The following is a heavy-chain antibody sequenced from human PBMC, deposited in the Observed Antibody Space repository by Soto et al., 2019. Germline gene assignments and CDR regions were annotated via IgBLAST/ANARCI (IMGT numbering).Heavy chain of an antibody. J-gene: IGHJ5*02. D-gene: IGHD1-26*01. CDR2: IYYSGST. CDR1: AGSISSYY. Sequence: SETLSLTCSVSAGSISSYYWSWIRQHPGKGLEWIGYIYYSGSTYYNPSLKSRVTISVDTSKNQFSLKLSSVTAADTAVYYCARDLRELGVLWFDPWGQGTLVTVSS. CDR3: ARDLRELGVLWFDP. V-gene: IGHV4-59*06.